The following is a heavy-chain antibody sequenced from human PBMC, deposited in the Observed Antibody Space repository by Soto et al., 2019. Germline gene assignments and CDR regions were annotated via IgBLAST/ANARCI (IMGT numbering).Heavy chain of an antibody. D-gene: IGHD6-13*01. J-gene: IGHJ4*02. V-gene: IGHV4-39*01. CDR1: GGSISSSSYY. CDR2: IYYSGST. Sequence: PSETLSLTCTVSGGSISSSSYYWGWIRQPPGKGLEWIGSIYYSGSTYYNPSLKSRVTISVDTSKNQFSLKLSSVTAADTAVYYCARVISGQLVRYYFDYWGQGTLVTVSS. CDR3: ARVISGQLVRYYFDY.